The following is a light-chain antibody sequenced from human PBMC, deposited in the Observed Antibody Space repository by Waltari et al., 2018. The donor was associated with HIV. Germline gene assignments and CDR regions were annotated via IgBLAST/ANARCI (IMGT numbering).Light chain of an antibody. J-gene: IGLJ2*01. CDR3: QSYDFTLRGSL. V-gene: IGLV1-40*01. CDR2: ANN. CDR1: SSNIGADYA. Sequence: QSVLTQPPSVSGAPGQRVIISCTGRSSNIGADYAVPWYRHFPGTAPQVVIYANNIRPSWVPERFSASRSGASATLAITGLQAEDEAHYYCQSYDFTLRGSLFGGGTKVTVL.